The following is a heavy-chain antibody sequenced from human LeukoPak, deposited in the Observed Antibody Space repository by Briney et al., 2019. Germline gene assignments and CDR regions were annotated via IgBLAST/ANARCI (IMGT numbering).Heavy chain of an antibody. Sequence: GGSRRLSCAASGFTFSSYAMSWVRQAPGKGLEWVSAISGSGGSTYYADSVKGRFTISRDNSKNTLYLQMNSLRAEDTAVYYCAKDAGYYGSGSQGAFDIWGQGTMVTVSS. J-gene: IGHJ3*02. V-gene: IGHV3-23*01. CDR1: GFTFSSYA. D-gene: IGHD3-10*01. CDR3: AKDAGYYGSGSQGAFDI. CDR2: ISGSGGST.